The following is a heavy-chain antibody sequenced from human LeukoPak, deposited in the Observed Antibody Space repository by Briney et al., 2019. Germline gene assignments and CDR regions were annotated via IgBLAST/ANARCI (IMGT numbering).Heavy chain of an antibody. J-gene: IGHJ5*02. D-gene: IGHD5-12*01. Sequence: SETLSLTCAVSGGSITTTNFWSWVRQPPGGGLEWIGEISLAGRTQYNPSLRGRVHISIDESKNHLYLTLASVTAADTAVYFCASGSSGYDPWGQGTLVTVSS. CDR2: ISLAGRT. CDR1: GGSITTTNF. V-gene: IGHV4-4*02. CDR3: ASGSSGYDP.